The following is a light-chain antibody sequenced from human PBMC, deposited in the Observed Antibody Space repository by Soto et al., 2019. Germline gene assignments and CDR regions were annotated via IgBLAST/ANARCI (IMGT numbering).Light chain of an antibody. V-gene: IGKV1-39*01. CDR1: QSISSY. Sequence: DIQMTQYPSSLSASVGDRVTITCRASQSISSYLNWYQQKPGKAPKLLIYAASRLQNGVPSRFSGSGSGTDFTLTISSLQPEDFATYYCPQSYSSLWTFGQGTKVEIK. J-gene: IGKJ1*01. CDR2: AAS. CDR3: PQSYSSLWT.